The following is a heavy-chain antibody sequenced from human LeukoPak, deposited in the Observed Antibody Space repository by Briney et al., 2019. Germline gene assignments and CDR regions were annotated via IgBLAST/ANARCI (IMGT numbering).Heavy chain of an antibody. CDR3: AKDRGGSGSELYYYYYGMDV. V-gene: IGHV3-53*05. CDR1: GFTVSSNY. Sequence: PGGSLRLSCAASGFTVSSNYMSWVRQAPGKGLEWVSVIYSAGSTYYADSVKGRFTISRDNSKNTLYLQMNSLRAEDTALYYCAKDRGGSGSELYYYYYGMDVWGQGTTVTVSS. D-gene: IGHD3-10*01. CDR2: IYSAGST. J-gene: IGHJ6*02.